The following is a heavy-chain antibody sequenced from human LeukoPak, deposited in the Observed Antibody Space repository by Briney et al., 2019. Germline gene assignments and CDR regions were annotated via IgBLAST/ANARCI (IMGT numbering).Heavy chain of an antibody. J-gene: IGHJ6*02. CDR1: GFTFSSYG. V-gene: IGHV3-33*01. CDR3: ARGAADTGYYYYGMDV. CDR2: IWYDGSNK. Sequence: GRSLRLSCAASGFTFSSYGMHWVRQAPGKGLEWVAVIWYDGSNKYYADSVKGRFTISRDNSKNTLYLQMNSLRAEDTAVYYCARGAADTGYYYYGMDVWGQGTTVTVSS. D-gene: IGHD6-13*01.